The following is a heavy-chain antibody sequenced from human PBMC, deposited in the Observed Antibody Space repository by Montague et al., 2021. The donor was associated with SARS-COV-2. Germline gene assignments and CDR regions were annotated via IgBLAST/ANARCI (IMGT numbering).Heavy chain of an antibody. CDR2: FYYAGGT. V-gene: IGHV4-39*01. J-gene: IGHJ4*02. Sequence: SETLSLTCTVSGGSVSRISSHWGWIRQPPGKGLEYIGSFYYAGGTQYNPSLKSRVTISVDTSNDQFSLKLNSVTAADTAVYCCARLYGSSFDYWGQGTLVPVPS. CDR1: GGSVSRISSH. D-gene: IGHD4-17*01. CDR3: ARLYGSSFDY.